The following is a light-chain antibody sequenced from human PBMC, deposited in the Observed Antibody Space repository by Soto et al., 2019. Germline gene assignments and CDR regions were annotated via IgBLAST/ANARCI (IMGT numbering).Light chain of an antibody. Sequence: QSALTQPPSVSGAPGQRVTISCTGSSSNIGAGYDVHWYQQLPGTAPKLLIYGNSNRPSGVPDRFSGSKSGTSASLAITGLQAEYEADDYCQSYNSSLSGHVFVTVTKVPV. CDR2: GNS. CDR1: SSNIGAGYD. V-gene: IGLV1-40*01. J-gene: IGLJ1*01. CDR3: QSYNSSLSGHV.